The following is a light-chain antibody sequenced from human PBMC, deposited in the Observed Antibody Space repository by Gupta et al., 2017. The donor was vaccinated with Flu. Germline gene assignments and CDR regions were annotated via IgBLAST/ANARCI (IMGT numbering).Light chain of an antibody. CDR1: QGISSY. Sequence: DIQLTQSPSFLSASVGDRVTITCRASQGISSYLAWYQQKPGKAPKLLIYAASTLQSGVPSRFSGSCSGTEFTLTSSIRQPEPFATYPCQQRNGYPPFTFGHGTNVDIK. CDR2: AAS. V-gene: IGKV1-9*01. CDR3: QQRNGYPPFT. J-gene: IGKJ3*01.